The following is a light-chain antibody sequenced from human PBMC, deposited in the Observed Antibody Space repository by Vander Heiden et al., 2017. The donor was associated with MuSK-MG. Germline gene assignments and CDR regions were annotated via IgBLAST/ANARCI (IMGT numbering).Light chain of an antibody. J-gene: IGKJ1*01. CDR2: WAS. V-gene: IGKV4-1*01. CDR3: QQYYSTPWT. Sequence: DVVMTQSPASLAVSLGERATINCKSSQSVLYSSNNKNYLAWYQQKPGQPPKLLIYWASTWESGVPDRFSGSGSGTDFTLTISSLQAEDVAVYYCQQYYSTPWTFGQGTKVEIK. CDR1: QSVLYSSNNKNY.